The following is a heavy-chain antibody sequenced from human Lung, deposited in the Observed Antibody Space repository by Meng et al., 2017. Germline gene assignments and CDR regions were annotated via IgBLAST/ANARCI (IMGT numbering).Heavy chain of an antibody. CDR3: ARKAGNCISTTCYSLDY. D-gene: IGHD2-2*01. V-gene: IGHV1-69*05. J-gene: IGHJ4*02. Sequence: QGLLLKSGAEVLKPGSSVTVSCKAPGGILSKCVIGWVRQAPGQGLEWMGGINGVFGTTDYAQKFQGRATITTDESTSTVYMELSRLTSEDTAVYFCARKAGNCISTTCYSLDYWGQGTLVTVSS. CDR1: GGILSKCV. CDR2: INGVFGTT.